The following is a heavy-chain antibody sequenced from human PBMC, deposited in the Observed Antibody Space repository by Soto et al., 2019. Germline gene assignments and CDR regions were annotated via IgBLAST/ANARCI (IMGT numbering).Heavy chain of an antibody. J-gene: IGHJ6*02. CDR2: ISYDGSNK. Sequence: QVPLVESGGGVVQPGRSLRLSCAASGFTFSSYGMHWVRQAPGKGLEWVAVISYDGSNKYYAESVKGRFTISRDNSKITLYLQMNRLRDEDTAVYYCAKTMGGYCSGGGCFGFYYDYGMDVWGQGTTVTGSS. CDR3: AKTMGGYCSGGGCFGFYYDYGMDV. CDR1: GFTFSSYG. V-gene: IGHV3-30*18. D-gene: IGHD2-15*01.